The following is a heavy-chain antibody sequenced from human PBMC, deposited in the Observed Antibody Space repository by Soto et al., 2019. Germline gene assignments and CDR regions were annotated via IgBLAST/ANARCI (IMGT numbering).Heavy chain of an antibody. D-gene: IGHD3-3*01. J-gene: IGHJ6*02. Sequence: SETLSLTCTVSGGSINNYYWSWIRQPPGKGLEWIGYVYYTGRTNYNPSLKSRLSISVDTSKDQLFLNLRSVTAADTAVYYCAATYDFWSGYLPHYYYGMDVWGQGTTVTVSS. CDR3: AATYDFWSGYLPHYYYGMDV. V-gene: IGHV4-59*01. CDR1: GGSINNYY. CDR2: VYYTGRT.